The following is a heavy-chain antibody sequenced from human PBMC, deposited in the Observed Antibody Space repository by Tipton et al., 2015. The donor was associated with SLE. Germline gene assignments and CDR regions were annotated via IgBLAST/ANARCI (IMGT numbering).Heavy chain of an antibody. CDR1: VYSISSSHW. CDR2: IYYGGTI. CDR3: ARSLGAGFCSGGNCFEPLDY. J-gene: IGHJ4*02. D-gene: IGHD2-15*01. Sequence: TLSLTCNVSVYSISSSHWWGWIRQPPGKGLEWIGHIYYGGTIYYNPSLKSRVTMSIDTSKNQFSLKLNSVTAVDTAIYYCARSLGAGFCSGGNCFEPLDYWGQGILVTVSS. V-gene: IGHV4-28*05.